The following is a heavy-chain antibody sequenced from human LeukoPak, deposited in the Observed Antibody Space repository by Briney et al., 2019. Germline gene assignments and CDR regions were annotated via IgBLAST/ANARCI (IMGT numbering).Heavy chain of an antibody. D-gene: IGHD1-26*01. V-gene: IGHV3-73*01. Sequence: GGSLRLSCAASGFTFSGSAMHWVRQASGKGLEWVGRTRSKANSYATAYAASVKGRFTISRDDSKNTAYLQMNSLKTEDTAVYYCTRLREWELLRSYFDYWGQGTLVTVSS. CDR3: TRLREWELLRSYFDY. J-gene: IGHJ4*02. CDR1: GFTFSGSA. CDR2: TRSKANSYAT.